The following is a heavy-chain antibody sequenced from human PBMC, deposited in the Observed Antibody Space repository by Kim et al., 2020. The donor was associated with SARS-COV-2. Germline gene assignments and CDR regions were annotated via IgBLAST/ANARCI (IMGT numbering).Heavy chain of an antibody. J-gene: IGHJ4*02. Sequence: SETLSLTCTVSGGSISSYYWSWIRQPPGKGLEWIGYIYYSGSTNYNPSLKSRVTISVDTSKNQFSLKLSSVTAADTAVYYCARTSEWYYDSSGYYVFDYWGQGTLVTVSS. V-gene: IGHV4-59*01. CDR1: GGSISSYY. CDR3: ARTSEWYYDSSGYYVFDY. D-gene: IGHD3-22*01. CDR2: IYYSGST.